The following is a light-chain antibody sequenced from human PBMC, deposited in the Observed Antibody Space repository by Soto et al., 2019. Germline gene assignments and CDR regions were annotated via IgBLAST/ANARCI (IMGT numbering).Light chain of an antibody. V-gene: IGLV2-11*01. CDR3: CAYALSNSV. CDR1: SSDVGGYNY. Sequence: QSALTQPRSVSGSPGQSVTISCTGTSSDVGGYNYVSWYQQHPGTAPKLMIYDVSKRPSGVPDRFSGSKSGTTAPLTISGVQDEDDADYYCCAYALSNSVFGTGTKLTVL. CDR2: DVS. J-gene: IGLJ1*01.